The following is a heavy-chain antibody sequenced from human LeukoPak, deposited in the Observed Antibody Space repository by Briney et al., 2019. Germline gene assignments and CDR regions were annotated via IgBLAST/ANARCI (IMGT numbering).Heavy chain of an antibody. CDR1: GFTFSSYG. CDR3: ARSGGTNWFDP. V-gene: IGHV3-30*03. CDR2: ISYDGSNK. Sequence: GGSLRLSCVASGFTFSSYGMHWVRQAPGKGLEWVAVISYDGSNKYYADSVKGRFTISRDNSKNTLYLQMNSLRAEDTALYYCARSGGTNWFDPWGQGTLVTVSS. D-gene: IGHD1-1*01. J-gene: IGHJ5*02.